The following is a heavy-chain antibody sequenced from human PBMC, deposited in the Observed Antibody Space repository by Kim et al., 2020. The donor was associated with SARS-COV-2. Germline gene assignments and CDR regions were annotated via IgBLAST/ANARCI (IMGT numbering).Heavy chain of an antibody. Sequence: SETLSLTCTVSGGSISSYYWSWIRQPPGKGLEWIGYIYYSGSTNYNPSLKSRVTISVDTSKNQFSLKLSSVTAADTAVYYCARVEGTMVRGVIGGLDYWGQGTLVTVSS. CDR3: ARVEGTMVRGVIGGLDY. J-gene: IGHJ4*02. D-gene: IGHD3-10*01. CDR1: GGSISSYY. CDR2: IYYSGST. V-gene: IGHV4-59*13.